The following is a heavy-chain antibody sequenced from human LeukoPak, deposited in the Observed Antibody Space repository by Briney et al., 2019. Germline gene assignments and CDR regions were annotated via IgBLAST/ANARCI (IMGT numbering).Heavy chain of an antibody. CDR1: GVSFDDYY. CDR3: TRMTAGHDY. Sequence: SETLSLTCAVSGVSFDDYYWSWVRQTPGKGLEWIGEINHSGYTNDSPSLKSRVTLPIDTSRKQFSLNLRSVTVADTGIYYCTRMTAGHDYWGQGTLVTVSS. J-gene: IGHJ4*02. CDR2: INHSGYT. V-gene: IGHV4-34*01. D-gene: IGHD2-21*02.